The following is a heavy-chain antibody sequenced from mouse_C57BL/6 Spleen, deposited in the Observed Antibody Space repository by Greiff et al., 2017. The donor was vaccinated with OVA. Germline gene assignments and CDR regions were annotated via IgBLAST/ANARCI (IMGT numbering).Heavy chain of an antibody. CDR1: GYTFTDYY. CDR2: INPYNGGT. V-gene: IGHV1-19*01. Sequence: LVEPGASVKMSCKASGYTFTDYYMNWVKQSHGKSLEWIGVINPYNGGTSYNQKFKGKATLTVDKSSSTAYMELNSLTSEDSAVYYCARDPSYGSIYRFDYWGQGTTLTVSS. CDR3: ARDPSYGSIYRFDY. D-gene: IGHD1-1*01. J-gene: IGHJ2*01.